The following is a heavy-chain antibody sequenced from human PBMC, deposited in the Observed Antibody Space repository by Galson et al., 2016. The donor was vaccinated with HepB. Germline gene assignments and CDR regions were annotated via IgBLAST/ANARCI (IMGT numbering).Heavy chain of an antibody. Sequence: SVKVSCKASGYTFNGYGISWVRQAPGQGLEWMGWISAYNGNTQYAEKFQGRVTMTTDTSTSTAYMELRSLRSDDTAVYHCARYRAATAYSDFWGQGTLVTVSS. CDR1: GYTFNGYG. CDR3: ARYRAATAYSDF. CDR2: ISAYNGNT. D-gene: IGHD6-25*01. J-gene: IGHJ4*02. V-gene: IGHV1-18*01.